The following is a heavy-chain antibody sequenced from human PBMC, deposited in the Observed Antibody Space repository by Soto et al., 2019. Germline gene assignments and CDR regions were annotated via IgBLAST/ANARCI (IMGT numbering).Heavy chain of an antibody. V-gene: IGHV3-23*01. CDR1: GFTFSSYA. Sequence: GGSLRLSCAASGFTFSSYAMSWVRQAPGKGLEWVSAISGSGGSTYYADSVKGRFTISRDNSKNTLYLQMNSLRAEDTAVDYCAKDLYYDSSGSLDYWGQGTLVTVSS. CDR2: ISGSGGST. CDR3: AKDLYYDSSGSLDY. D-gene: IGHD3-22*01. J-gene: IGHJ4*02.